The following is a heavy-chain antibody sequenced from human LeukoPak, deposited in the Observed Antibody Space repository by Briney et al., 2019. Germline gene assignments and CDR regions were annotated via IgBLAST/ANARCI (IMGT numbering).Heavy chain of an antibody. CDR2: INPNSGGT. Sequence: ASVKVSCKASGYIFTGYYIHWVRQAPGQGLEWMGWINPNSGGTNYAQKLQSRVTMTTDTSTSTAYMELRSLRSDDTAVYYCARVEDIVVVPAAIEGVYWGQGTLVTVSS. CDR1: GYIFTGYY. J-gene: IGHJ4*02. CDR3: ARVEDIVVVPAAIEGVY. V-gene: IGHV1-2*02. D-gene: IGHD2-2*01.